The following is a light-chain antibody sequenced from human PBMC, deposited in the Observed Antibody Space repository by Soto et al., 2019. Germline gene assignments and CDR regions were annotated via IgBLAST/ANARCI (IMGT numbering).Light chain of an antibody. CDR3: GSYAGSYTLV. J-gene: IGLJ2*01. V-gene: IGLV2-11*01. CDR1: SSDVGAYNY. CDR2: DVS. Sequence: QSALTQPRSVSGSPGQSVTISCTGTSSDVGAYNYVSWYQQHPGKAPKLMIFDVSKRPSGVPGRFSGSKSGNTASLTISGLYAEDEGDYYCGSYAGSYTLVFGGGTKLTVL.